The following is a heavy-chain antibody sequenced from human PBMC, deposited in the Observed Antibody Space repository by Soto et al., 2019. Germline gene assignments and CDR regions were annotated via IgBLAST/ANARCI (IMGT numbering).Heavy chain of an antibody. V-gene: IGHV1-3*01. J-gene: IGHJ5*02. Sequence: ASAKVSCKASGYTFTRYTMNWVRQAPGQRLEWMGWINPDNGNTKSSQKFQDRVIITRDTSASTAYMDLSSLRSEDTAVYYCARGIATGQLDPWGQGTLVTVSS. CDR3: ARGIATGQLDP. CDR2: INPDNGNT. CDR1: GYTFTRYT. D-gene: IGHD2-15*01.